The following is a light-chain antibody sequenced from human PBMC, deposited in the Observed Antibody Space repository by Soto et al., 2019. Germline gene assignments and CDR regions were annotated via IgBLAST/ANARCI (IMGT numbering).Light chain of an antibody. Sequence: QSVLTQPASESESPGHSINISCSAPSSDVGGYNSVSWYRQDQRKAPKLIIYDVTTRPSVVSKRFSGSKTGNTASLTISGLQAEDEADYYCSSFTSSITYVFGTGTKGTVL. J-gene: IGLJ1*01. CDR1: SSDVGGYNS. CDR2: DVT. CDR3: SSFTSSITYV. V-gene: IGLV2-14*01.